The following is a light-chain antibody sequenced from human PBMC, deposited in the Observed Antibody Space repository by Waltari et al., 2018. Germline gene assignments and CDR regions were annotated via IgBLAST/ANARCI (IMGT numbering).Light chain of an antibody. CDR3: QQYYDTPRT. V-gene: IGKV4-1*01. Sequence: DIVMTQSPDFLAVSLGDRATINCKSSQTVVYSSDNNNYLAWYQQKLGPPPKLLIYWASTRASGVPDRFSGSGSGTDFTLTISSLQAEDVAVYYCQQYYDTPRTFGQGTRVEIK. CDR2: WAS. J-gene: IGKJ1*01. CDR1: QTVVYSSDNNNY.